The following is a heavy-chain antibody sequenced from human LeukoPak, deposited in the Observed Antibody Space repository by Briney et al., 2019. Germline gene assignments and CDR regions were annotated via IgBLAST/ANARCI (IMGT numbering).Heavy chain of an antibody. CDR3: ARGRYYDFWSGYYYYFDY. CDR1: GGSISSGGHS. V-gene: IGHV4-30-2*01. CDR2: IYHSGSGST. Sequence: SETLSLTCTVSGGSISSGGHSWSWIRQPPGKGLEWIGYIYHSGSGSTYYNPSLKSRVTISVDTSKNQFSLKLSSVTAADTAVYYCARGRYYDFWSGYYYYFDYWGQGTLVTVSS. D-gene: IGHD3-3*01. J-gene: IGHJ4*02.